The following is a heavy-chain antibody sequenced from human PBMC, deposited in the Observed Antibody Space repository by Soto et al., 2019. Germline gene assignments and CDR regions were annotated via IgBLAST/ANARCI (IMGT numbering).Heavy chain of an antibody. CDR3: ARGPREKFHGYYDGMDV. CDR2: IIPIFGTA. J-gene: IGHJ6*02. D-gene: IGHD1-26*01. CDR1: GGTFSSYA. V-gene: IGHV1-69*12. Sequence: QVQLVQSGAEVKKPGSSVKVSCKASGGTFSSYAISWVRQAPGQGLEWMGGIIPIFGTANYAQKFQGRVTITADESTSTAYMELSSLRSEDTAVYYCARGPREKFHGYYDGMDVWGQGTTVTVSS.